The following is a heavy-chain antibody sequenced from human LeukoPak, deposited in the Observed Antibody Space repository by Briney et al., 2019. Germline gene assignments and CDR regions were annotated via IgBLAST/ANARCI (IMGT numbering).Heavy chain of an antibody. D-gene: IGHD3-22*01. V-gene: IGHV4-38-2*01. Sequence: SETLSLTCAVYGGSFSGYYWGWIRQPPGKGLEWIGSIYHSGSTYYNPSLKSRVTISVDTSKNQFSLKLSSVTAADTAVYYCASSGYYYDSSGYYNQYFDYWGQGTLVTVSS. CDR1: GGSFSGYY. CDR3: ASSGYYYDSSGYYNQYFDY. J-gene: IGHJ4*02. CDR2: IYHSGST.